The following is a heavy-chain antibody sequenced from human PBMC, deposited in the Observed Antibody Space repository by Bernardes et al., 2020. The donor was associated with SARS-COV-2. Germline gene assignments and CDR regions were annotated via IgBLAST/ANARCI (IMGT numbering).Heavy chain of an antibody. CDR2: ISHTGIT. Sequence: SETLSLTCAVYGGSFSRYYWSWIRQPPGKGLEWIGEISHTGITNYNPSLKTRVTISVATSKSQFSLKLDSVTAADTAVYYCARLQSFPGLFYVSWQYQGLDVWGQGTTVTVSS. CDR1: GGSFSRYY. V-gene: IGHV4-34*01. CDR3: ARLQSFPGLFYVSWQYQGLDV. D-gene: IGHD2-2*01. J-gene: IGHJ6*02.